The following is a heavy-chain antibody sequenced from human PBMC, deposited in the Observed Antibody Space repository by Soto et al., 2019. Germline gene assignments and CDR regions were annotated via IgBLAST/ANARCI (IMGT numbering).Heavy chain of an antibody. J-gene: IGHJ4*02. CDR2: ISYDGSNK. CDR3: ARGGASYFDY. Sequence: QVQLVESGGGVVQPGRSLRLSCAASGFTFSSYGMHWVRQAPGKGLEWVAVISYDGSNKYYADSVKGRFTISRDNSKNTLYLQMNSLRAEDTAVYYCARGGASYFDYWGQGTLVTVSS. V-gene: IGHV3-30*03. D-gene: IGHD1-26*01. CDR1: GFTFSSYG.